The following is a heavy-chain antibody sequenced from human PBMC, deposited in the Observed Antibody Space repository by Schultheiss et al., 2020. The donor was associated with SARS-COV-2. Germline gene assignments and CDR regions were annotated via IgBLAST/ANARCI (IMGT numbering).Heavy chain of an antibody. CDR1: GFTFSSYA. CDR2: IGNSGAST. V-gene: IGHV3-23*02. D-gene: IGHD6-13*01. CDR3: ASTGYSSSWYFDY. Sequence: GGSLRLSCAASGFTFSSYAMTWVRQAPGKGLEWVSSIGNSGASTYYGDSVKGRFTISRDNSKNTLYLQMNSLRAEDTAVYYCASTGYSSSWYFDYWGQGTLVTVSS. J-gene: IGHJ4*02.